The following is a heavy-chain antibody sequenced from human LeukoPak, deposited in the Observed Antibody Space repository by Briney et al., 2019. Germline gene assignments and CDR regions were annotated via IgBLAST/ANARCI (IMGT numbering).Heavy chain of an antibody. J-gene: IGHJ4*02. Sequence: SQTLSLTCAISGDSVSSNSAAWNWIRQSPSRGLEWLGRTYYRSKWFNDYAVSVKSRITISPDTSMNHFSLQLNSVTTEDTAVYYCARDCSGGRCYGRTWGFDYWGQGTLVTVSS. CDR3: ARDCSGGRCYGRTWGFDY. D-gene: IGHD2-15*01. V-gene: IGHV6-1*01. CDR2: TYYRSKWFN. CDR1: GDSVSSNSAA.